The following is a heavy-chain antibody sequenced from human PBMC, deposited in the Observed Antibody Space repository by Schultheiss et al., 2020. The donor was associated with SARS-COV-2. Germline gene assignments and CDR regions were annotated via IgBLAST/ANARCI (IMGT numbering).Heavy chain of an antibody. D-gene: IGHD2-2*01. CDR3: ARRTRYEPNWFDP. CDR1: GYIFSNYW. CDR2: IDPSDSFT. Sequence: GESLKISCQGSGYIFSNYWITWVRQMPGKGLEWMGRIDPSDSFTTYSPSFQGHVTFSVDKSISTVYLHWSRLKASDTGIYYCARRTRYEPNWFDPWGQGTLVTVAS. V-gene: IGHV5-10-1*01. J-gene: IGHJ5*02.